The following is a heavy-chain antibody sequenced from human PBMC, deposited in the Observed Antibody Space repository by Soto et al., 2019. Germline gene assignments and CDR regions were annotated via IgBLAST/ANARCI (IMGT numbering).Heavy chain of an antibody. J-gene: IGHJ3*02. CDR1: GFSLSTSGVG. CDR2: IYWNDDK. D-gene: IGHD3-3*01. CDR3: ARGFGGYDFWSGYLSAAFDI. Sequence: QITLKESGPTLVKPTQTLTLTCTFSGFSLSTSGVGVGWIRQPPGKALEWLALIYWNDDKRYSPSLKSRLTITKDTSKNQVVLTMTNMDPVDTATYYCARGFGGYDFWSGYLSAAFDIWGQGTMVTVSS. V-gene: IGHV2-5*01.